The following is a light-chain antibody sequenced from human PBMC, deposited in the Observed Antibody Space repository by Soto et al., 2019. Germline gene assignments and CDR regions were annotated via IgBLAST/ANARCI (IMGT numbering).Light chain of an antibody. V-gene: IGLV2-14*01. J-gene: IGLJ2*01. Sequence: QSVLTQPASVSGSPGQSITNSCTGTSSDVGSYNYVSWYQQHPGKAPKLMIYDVSNRPSGVSNRFSGSKSGNTASLTISGLQAEDEADYYCSSYTSSSTLLFGGGTKLTVL. CDR1: SSDVGSYNY. CDR3: SSYTSSSTLL. CDR2: DVS.